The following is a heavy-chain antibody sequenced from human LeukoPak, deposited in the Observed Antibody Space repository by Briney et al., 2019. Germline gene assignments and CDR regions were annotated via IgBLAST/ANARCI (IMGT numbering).Heavy chain of an antibody. V-gene: IGHV4-59*08. CDR2: IYYSGST. CDR3: ARQYFYHLDV. CDR1: TPSMRRYY. Sequence: PSQTLSLTCIVSTPSMRRYYCMWIRQPPGKGLEWIGYIYYSGSTNYNPSLKRRVPISVAPSKNQLSLSRRSLPAADPPVNYCARQYFYHLDVWGKGTTVTVSS. J-gene: IGHJ6*03.